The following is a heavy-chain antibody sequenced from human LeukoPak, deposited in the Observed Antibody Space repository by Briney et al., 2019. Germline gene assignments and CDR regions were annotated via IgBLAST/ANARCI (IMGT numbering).Heavy chain of an antibody. Sequence: PSETLSLTCTVSGGSISTYYWSWIRQPAGKGLEWIGRIYTSGSTSYNPSLKSRVTLSVDTSKKQFSLKVTSVTAADTAVYYCARAPSADLYFDCWGQGTLVTVSS. CDR2: IYTSGST. V-gene: IGHV4-4*07. CDR1: GGSISTYY. CDR3: ARAPSADLYFDC. J-gene: IGHJ4*02.